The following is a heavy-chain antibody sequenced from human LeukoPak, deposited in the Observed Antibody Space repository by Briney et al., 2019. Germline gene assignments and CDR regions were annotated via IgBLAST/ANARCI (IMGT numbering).Heavy chain of an antibody. CDR3: TRPGSGSSRDY. CDR1: GFTFSSYA. Sequence: GGSLRLSCAASGFTFSSYAMSWVRQAPGKGLEWVSAISGSGGSTYYADSVKGRFTISRDNSKNTLYLQMNSLKTEDTAVYYCTRPGSGSSRDYWGQGTLVTVSS. J-gene: IGHJ4*02. V-gene: IGHV3-23*01. CDR2: ISGSGGST. D-gene: IGHD3-10*01.